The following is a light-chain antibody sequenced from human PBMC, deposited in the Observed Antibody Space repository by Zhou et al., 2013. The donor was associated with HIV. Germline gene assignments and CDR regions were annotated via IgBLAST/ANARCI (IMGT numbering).Light chain of an antibody. Sequence: EIVLSQSPGTLSLSPGESTTLSCRASQSISSNYLAWYQQKPGQAPRLLIYGTSTRATGIPDRFSGSGSGTDFTLTISRLEPEDFAVYYCQQYGSSPLFGPGTKVEIK. J-gene: IGKJ1*01. CDR2: GTS. CDR3: QQYGSSPL. CDR1: QSISSNY. V-gene: IGKV3-20*01.